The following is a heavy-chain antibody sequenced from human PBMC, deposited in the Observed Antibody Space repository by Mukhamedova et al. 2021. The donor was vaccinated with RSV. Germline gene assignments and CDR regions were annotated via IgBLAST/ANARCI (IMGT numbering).Heavy chain of an antibody. D-gene: IGHD3-3*01. Sequence: EIFQSERATYNPSLESRVTISVDKSKNQLSLKLNSVTAADTAVYYCVRNGYYSLEYWGQETLVTVSS. V-gene: IGHV4-4*02. CDR2: IFQSERA. CDR3: VRNGYYSLEY. J-gene: IGHJ4*02.